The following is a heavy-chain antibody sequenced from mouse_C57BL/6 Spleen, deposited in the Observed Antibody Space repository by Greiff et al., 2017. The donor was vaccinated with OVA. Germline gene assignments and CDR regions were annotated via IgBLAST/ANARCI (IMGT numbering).Heavy chain of an antibody. CDR1: GYAFSSYW. D-gene: IGHD2-5*01. J-gene: IGHJ2*01. V-gene: IGHV1-80*01. CDR3: ARGENYGYSNYYYFDY. Sequence: QVQLKESGAELVKPGASVKISCKASGYAFSSYWMNWVKQRPGKGLEWIGQIYPGDGDTNYNGKFKGKATLTADKSSSTAYMQLSSLTSEDSAVYFCARGENYGYSNYYYFDYWGQGTTLTVSS. CDR2: IYPGDGDT.